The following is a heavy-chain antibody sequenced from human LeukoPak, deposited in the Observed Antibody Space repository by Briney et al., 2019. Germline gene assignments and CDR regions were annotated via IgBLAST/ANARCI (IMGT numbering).Heavy chain of an antibody. D-gene: IGHD6-19*01. CDR1: GGSVNTYY. CDR3: ARLRRDINDWYADDC. CDR2: ISITEGT. Sequence: SETLSLTCSVAGGSVNTYYWSWIRQSAGKGLEWIGRISITEGTNYNPSLKSRVSMSVDASKNQVSLKLGSVTAADTAVYYCARLRRDINDWYADDCWGQGTLVTVSS. J-gene: IGHJ4*02. V-gene: IGHV4-4*07.